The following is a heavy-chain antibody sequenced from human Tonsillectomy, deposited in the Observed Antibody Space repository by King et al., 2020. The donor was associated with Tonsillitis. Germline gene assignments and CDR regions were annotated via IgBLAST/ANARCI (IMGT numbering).Heavy chain of an antibody. CDR3: AKELPRGSGSFFDY. CDR2: ISDSRGTT. V-gene: IGHV3-23*04. J-gene: IGHJ4*02. Sequence: VQLVESGGGLVQPGGSLRLSCAASGFTFSSYAMSWVRQAPGQGLEWVSAISDSRGTTYYADSVKGRFTISRDNSKSTLYLQMNSLRAEDTAVYYCAKELPRGSGSFFDYGGQGTRVPVPS. D-gene: IGHD1-26*01. CDR1: GFTFSSYA.